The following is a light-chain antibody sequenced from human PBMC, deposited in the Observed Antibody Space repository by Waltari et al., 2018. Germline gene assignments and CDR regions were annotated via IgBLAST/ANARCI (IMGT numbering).Light chain of an antibody. CDR1: QSISSNY. CDR2: GAS. J-gene: IGKJ2*01. Sequence: EILLTQSPGTLSLSPGERATLSCRASQSISSNYLAWYQQKPGQAPRLLIYGASSRATGIPDRFSGSGYDTDFTLTVSRPESEDFGVYYCQQYGSSPLTFGQGTKVEIK. V-gene: IGKV3-20*01. CDR3: QQYGSSPLT.